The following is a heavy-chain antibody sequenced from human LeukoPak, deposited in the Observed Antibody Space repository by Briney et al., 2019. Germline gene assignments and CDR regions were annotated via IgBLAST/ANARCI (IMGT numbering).Heavy chain of an antibody. CDR1: GFTFSRYS. J-gene: IGHJ4*02. Sequence: GGSLRLSCAASGFTFSRYSINWVGQAPGKGLEWISYISAGGSTMYYADSVKGRFTISRDNAKNALYLQMNSLRDEDTAVYYCARGEYDWGQGTLVTVSS. D-gene: IGHD3-10*01. CDR2: ISAGGSTM. CDR3: ARGEYD. V-gene: IGHV3-48*02.